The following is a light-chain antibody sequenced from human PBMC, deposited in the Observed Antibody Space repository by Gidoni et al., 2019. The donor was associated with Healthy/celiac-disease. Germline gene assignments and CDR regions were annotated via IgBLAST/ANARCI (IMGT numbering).Light chain of an antibody. Sequence: EMVMTQSPATLSVSPGERATLSRRATQSVSSNLAWYPQKPGQAPRLLIYGASTRATGIPARFSGSASGTEFTLTISSLQSEDFAVYYCQQYNNWPPVTFGGXTKVEIK. CDR3: QQYNNWPPVT. J-gene: IGKJ4*01. CDR2: GAS. CDR1: QSVSSN. V-gene: IGKV3-15*01.